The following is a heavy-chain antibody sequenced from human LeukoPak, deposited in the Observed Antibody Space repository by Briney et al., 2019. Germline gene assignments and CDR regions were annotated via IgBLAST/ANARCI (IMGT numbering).Heavy chain of an antibody. Sequence: GGSLRLSCAASGFTFSSYGMHWVRQAPGKGLEWVAVIWYDASNRYYADSVKGRFTISRDNSKNTLYLQMNSLRAEDTAVYFCARDLAAAATWFDPWGQGTLVTVAS. CDR2: IWYDASNR. CDR3: ARDLAAAATWFDP. J-gene: IGHJ5*02. D-gene: IGHD6-13*01. V-gene: IGHV3-33*01. CDR1: GFTFSSYG.